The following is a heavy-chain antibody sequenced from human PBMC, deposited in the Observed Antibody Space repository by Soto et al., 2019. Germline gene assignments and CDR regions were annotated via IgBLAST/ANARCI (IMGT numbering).Heavy chain of an antibody. D-gene: IGHD3-16*01. CDR3: TRDGGGRGGY. CDR2: IDEYGNTI. J-gene: IGHJ4*02. Sequence: EVQLVESGGGLVQPGGSLRLSCAASGFTFSSYWMHWVRQVPGKGLVWVSRIDEYGNTINYADSVRGRFTISRDNAKNPFYLEMNGRRAEDTAFYSCTRDGGGRGGYWGQGTLVTVSS. CDR1: GFTFSSYW. V-gene: IGHV3-74*01.